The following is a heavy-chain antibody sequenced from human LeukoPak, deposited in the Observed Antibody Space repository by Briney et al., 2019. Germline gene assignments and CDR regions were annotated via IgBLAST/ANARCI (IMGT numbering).Heavy chain of an antibody. CDR1: KFNFSTYG. Sequence: PGGSLRLSCAVSKFNFSTYGMHWVRQAPGKGLEYVSAISGNGGSTHYADSVKGRFTISRDNSKNTLYLQMTSLEAEDTAVYYCVKEHCSSTSCFYFDYWGQGTLVTVSS. CDR2: ISGNGGST. CDR3: VKEHCSSTSCFYFDY. V-gene: IGHV3-64D*06. J-gene: IGHJ4*02. D-gene: IGHD2-2*01.